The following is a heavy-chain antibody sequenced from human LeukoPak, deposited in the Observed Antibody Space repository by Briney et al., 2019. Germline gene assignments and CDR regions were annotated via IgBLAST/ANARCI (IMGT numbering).Heavy chain of an antibody. D-gene: IGHD3-10*01. CDR2: ISWNSGSI. Sequence: GGSLRLSCAASGFTFDDYAMHWVRQAPGEGLEGVSGISWNSGSIGYADSVKGRFTISRGNAENSLYLQMNSLRPEDTAFYYCAKDIGSGSYYHFDYWGQGTLVTVSS. V-gene: IGHV3-9*01. CDR3: AKDIGSGSYYHFDY. CDR1: GFTFDDYA. J-gene: IGHJ4*02.